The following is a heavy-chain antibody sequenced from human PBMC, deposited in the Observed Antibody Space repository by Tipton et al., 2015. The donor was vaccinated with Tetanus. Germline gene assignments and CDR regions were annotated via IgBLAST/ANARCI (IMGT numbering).Heavy chain of an antibody. D-gene: IGHD5-24*01. Sequence: SLRLSCAASGFTFSSHWMNWVRQAPGKGPEWVANINQDGGHKYYVDSVKGRFTISRDNAKNSLYLQMNSLRAEDSAVYYCAGDPDGSSKIDYWGQGTLVTVSS. V-gene: IGHV3-7*01. CDR3: AGDPDGSSKIDY. J-gene: IGHJ4*02. CDR1: GFTFSSHW. CDR2: INQDGGHK.